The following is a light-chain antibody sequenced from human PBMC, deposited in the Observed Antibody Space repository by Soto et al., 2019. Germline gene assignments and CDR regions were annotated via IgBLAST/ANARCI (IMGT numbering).Light chain of an antibody. Sequence: QSVMTQPPSVSAAPGQRVTISCSGSSSNIGGNSVSWYQQLPGTAPKLLIYDDDKRPSGIPDRFSGSKSGTSATLGITGFQTGDEADYYCATCDNRLTVSVVVGGGTKLTVL. CDR2: DDD. CDR1: SSNIGGNS. V-gene: IGLV1-51*01. J-gene: IGLJ2*01. CDR3: ATCDNRLTVSVV.